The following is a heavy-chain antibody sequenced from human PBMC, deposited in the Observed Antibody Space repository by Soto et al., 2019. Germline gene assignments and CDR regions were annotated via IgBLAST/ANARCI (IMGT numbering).Heavy chain of an antibody. CDR3: ARVRYCSSTSCYGPADYYYYGMDV. CDR2: IIPILGIA. CDR1: GGTFSSYT. D-gene: IGHD2-2*01. J-gene: IGHJ6*02. Sequence: GASVKVSCKASGGTFSSYTISWVRQAPGQGLEWMGRIIPILGIANYAQKFQGRVTITADKSTSTAYMELSSLRSEDTAVYYCARVRYCSSTSCYGPADYYYYGMDVWGQGTTVTVSS. V-gene: IGHV1-69*02.